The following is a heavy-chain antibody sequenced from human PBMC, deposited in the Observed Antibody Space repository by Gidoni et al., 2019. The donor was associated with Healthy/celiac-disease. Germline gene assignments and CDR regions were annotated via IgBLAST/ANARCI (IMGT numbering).Heavy chain of an antibody. V-gene: IGHV1-69*01. CDR1: VATFSSYA. Sequence: QVQLVQSGAEVKQPGSSVKVSCKASVATFSSYAISWVRQAPGQGLEWMGGIIPIFGTANYAQKFQGRVTITADESTSTAYMELSSLRSEDTAVYYCAGMTTVTFPSYYYGMDVWGQGTTVTVSS. J-gene: IGHJ6*02. CDR3: AGMTTVTFPSYYYGMDV. D-gene: IGHD4-17*01. CDR2: IIPIFGTA.